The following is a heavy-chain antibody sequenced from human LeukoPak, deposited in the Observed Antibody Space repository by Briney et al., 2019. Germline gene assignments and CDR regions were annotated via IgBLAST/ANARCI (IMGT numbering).Heavy chain of an antibody. V-gene: IGHV3-20*04. CDR3: ARLYDGSAYHADHFDY. D-gene: IGHD3-22*01. CDR2: INWNGNNI. Sequence: GGSLRLSCAASGFIFDDYDMSWVRQAPGKGLEWVSNINWNGNNIGYADSLRGRFTISRDNAKNSLYLQMNSLRAEDTAAYYCARLYDGSAYHADHFDYWGQGTLVIVSS. CDR1: GFIFDDYD. J-gene: IGHJ4*02.